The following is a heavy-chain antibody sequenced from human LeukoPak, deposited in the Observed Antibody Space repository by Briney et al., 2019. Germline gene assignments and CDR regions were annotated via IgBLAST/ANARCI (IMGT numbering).Heavy chain of an antibody. J-gene: IGHJ4*02. Sequence: PSETLSLTCTVSGGSISSYYWSWIRQPPGKGLEWIGYIYYSGSTNYNPSLKSRATISVDTSKNQFSLKLSSVTAADTAVYYCARELPRYCSGGSCYLGYWGQGTLVTVSS. D-gene: IGHD2-15*01. CDR3: ARELPRYCSGGSCYLGY. V-gene: IGHV4-59*01. CDR2: IYYSGST. CDR1: GGSISSYY.